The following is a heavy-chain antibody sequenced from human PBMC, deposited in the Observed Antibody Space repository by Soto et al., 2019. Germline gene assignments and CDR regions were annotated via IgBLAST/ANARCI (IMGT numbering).Heavy chain of an antibody. D-gene: IGHD4-17*01. CDR3: AKDQDTSFRPVDGADF. J-gene: IGHJ4*02. V-gene: IGHV3-23*01. CDR2: ISGSGRSS. CDR1: GFTFNTFA. Sequence: DVQVLESGGGLVQPGGSLRLSCAASGFTFNTFAMNWVRQAPGKGLEWVSAISGSGRSSYYADSLKGRFTISRDNSKNMVYLQIDSLRVEETANYFSAKDQDTSFRPVDGADFLGQGTLVSVSS.